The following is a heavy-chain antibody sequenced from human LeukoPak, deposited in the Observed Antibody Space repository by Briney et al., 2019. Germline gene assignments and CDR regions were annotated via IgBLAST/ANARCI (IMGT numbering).Heavy chain of an antibody. D-gene: IGHD2-2*01. CDR1: GFTFRSYY. V-gene: IGHV3-21*06. J-gene: IGHJ3*02. Sequence: PGGSLRLSCAASGFTFRSYYMNWVRQAPGKGLEWVSTISSRSSYVFYADSVKGRFFISRDNANNSLDLQMNSLRAEDTAVYYCARTSPAALSRGGFDIWGQGTMVTVSS. CDR2: ISSRSSYV. CDR3: ARTSPAALSRGGFDI.